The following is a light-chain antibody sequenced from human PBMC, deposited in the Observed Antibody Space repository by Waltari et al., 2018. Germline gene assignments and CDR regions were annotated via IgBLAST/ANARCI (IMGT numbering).Light chain of an antibody. CDR2: EDN. CDR3: QSFDNINHVV. Sequence: NFMLSQPHSVSESPGKTVTISCTRRSGSFASNYVHRSQQRPGSAPTTVIYEDNERPTGVPERFSGSIDSSSNSATLTISGLKTEDEADYYCQSFDNINHVVFGGGTKLTVL. J-gene: IGLJ2*01. V-gene: IGLV6-57*03. CDR1: SGSFASNY.